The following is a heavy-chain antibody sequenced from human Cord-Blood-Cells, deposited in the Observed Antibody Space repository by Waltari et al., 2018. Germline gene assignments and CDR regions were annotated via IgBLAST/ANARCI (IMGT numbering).Heavy chain of an antibody. CDR3: ARGNWIFDY. Sequence: QVQLVESGGGVVQPGRSLRLSCAASGFTFSSYAMHWVRQAPGKGLEWVAVISYDGSNKYYADSVKGRFTISRDNSKNTLYLQMNSLRAEDTAVYYCARGNWIFDYWGQGTLVTVSS. D-gene: IGHD1-1*01. CDR1: GFTFSSYA. CDR2: ISYDGSNK. V-gene: IGHV3-30-3*01. J-gene: IGHJ4*02.